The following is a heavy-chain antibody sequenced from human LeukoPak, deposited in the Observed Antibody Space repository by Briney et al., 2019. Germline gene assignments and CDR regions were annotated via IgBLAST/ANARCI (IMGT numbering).Heavy chain of an antibody. J-gene: IGHJ4*02. D-gene: IGHD4-17*01. CDR1: GYTFTGYY. CDR3: ARDLRDYGDYAYFDY. Sequence: ASVKVSCKASGYTFTGYYMHWVRQAPGQGLEWMGWINPNSGGTNYAQKFQGRVTMTRDTSISTAYMELSRLRSDDTAVYYCARDLRDYGDYAYFDYWGQGTLVTVSS. CDR2: INPNSGGT. V-gene: IGHV1-2*02.